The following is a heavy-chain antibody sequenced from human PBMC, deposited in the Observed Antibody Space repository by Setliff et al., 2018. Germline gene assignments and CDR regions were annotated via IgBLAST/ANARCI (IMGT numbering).Heavy chain of an antibody. CDR3: ARGRNIAARLLDS. Sequence: PGGSLRLSCAASGFTFDDYGMSWVRQAPGKGLEWVSGIKWNGGSTGYADSVKGRFTISRDNAKNSLKLISMTAADTAVYYCARGRNIAARLLDSWGQGTLVTVSS. V-gene: IGHV3-20*04. D-gene: IGHD6-6*01. CDR1: GFTFDDYG. J-gene: IGHJ4*02. CDR2: IKWNGGST.